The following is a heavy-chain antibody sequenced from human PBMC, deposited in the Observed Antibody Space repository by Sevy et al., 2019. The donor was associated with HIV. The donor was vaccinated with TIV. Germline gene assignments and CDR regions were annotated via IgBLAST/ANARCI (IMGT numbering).Heavy chain of an antibody. CDR2: IWYDGSNK. J-gene: IGHJ4*02. CDR3: ARDPRMYGDYLLAYFDY. V-gene: IGHV3-33*01. Sequence: GGSLRLSCAASGFTFSSHGMHWVRQAPGKGLEWVAVIWYDGSNKYYADSVKGRFTISRDNSKNTLFLQMDDLRAEDTAVYYCARDPRMYGDYLLAYFDYWGQGTLVTVSS. D-gene: IGHD2-8*01. CDR1: GFTFSSHG.